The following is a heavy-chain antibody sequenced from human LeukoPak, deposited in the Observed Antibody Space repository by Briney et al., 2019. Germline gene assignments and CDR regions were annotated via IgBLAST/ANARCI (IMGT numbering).Heavy chain of an antibody. CDR3: ARGGFLDPFDP. CDR1: GGSISSGGYY. CDR2: IYYSGIT. J-gene: IGHJ5*02. D-gene: IGHD1-1*01. Sequence: SETLSLTCTVSGGSISSGGYYWSWIRQPPGKGLDWIGYIYYSGITKYNPSLKSRVTISVDTSKNQFSLRLSSVTAADTAVYYCARGGFLDPFDPWGQGTLVTVSS. V-gene: IGHV4-61*08.